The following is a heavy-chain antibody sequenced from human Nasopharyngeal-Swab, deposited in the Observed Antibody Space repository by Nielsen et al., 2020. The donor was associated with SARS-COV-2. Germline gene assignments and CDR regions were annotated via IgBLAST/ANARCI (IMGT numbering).Heavy chain of an antibody. D-gene: IGHD1-26*01. CDR2: MSYSGST. V-gene: IGHV4-59*01. CDR3: ARSLVGVSRHFDY. CDR1: GGSISSNY. J-gene: IGHJ4*02. Sequence: SETLSLTCTVSGGSISSNYWNWIRQPPGKGLEWIGYMSYSGSTNYKPPLNSRVTISLDTSKNQFSLRLSSVTSADTAVYYCARSLVGVSRHFDYWGQGALVTVSS.